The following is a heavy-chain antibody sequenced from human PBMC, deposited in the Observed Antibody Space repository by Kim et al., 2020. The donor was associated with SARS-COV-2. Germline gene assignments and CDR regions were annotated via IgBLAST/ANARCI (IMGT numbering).Heavy chain of an antibody. D-gene: IGHD3-16*01. Sequence: SETLSLTCTVSGASVSSSDYLWGWIRQPPGQGLEWIGDIYHTGGTIYNPSLKSRVSISVDTSKNQFSLNLNSVTAADTATYYCARGPIMTTDYWCQGTL. CDR1: GASVSSSDYL. CDR3: ARGPIMTTDY. V-gene: IGHV4-61*08. J-gene: IGHJ4*02. CDR2: IYHTGGT.